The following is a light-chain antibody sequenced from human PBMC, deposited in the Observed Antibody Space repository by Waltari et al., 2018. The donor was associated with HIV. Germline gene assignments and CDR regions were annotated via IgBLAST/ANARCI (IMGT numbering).Light chain of an antibody. J-gene: IGKJ1*01. CDR2: WAY. CDR1: QSVLYSFTDNNY. Sequence: DIVMTQSPDSLAVSLGERATINCKSSQSVLYSFTDNNYLAWYQQKPGQPPKLLIYWAYTRESGVPDRFSGSGSGTDFALTISSLQHEDVAVYYCQQYYSTPWTFGQGTKVEIK. CDR3: QQYYSTPWT. V-gene: IGKV4-1*01.